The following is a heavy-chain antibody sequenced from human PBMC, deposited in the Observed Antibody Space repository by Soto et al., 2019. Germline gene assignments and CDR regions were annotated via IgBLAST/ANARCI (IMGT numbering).Heavy chain of an antibody. CDR2: IDGSGGIT. V-gene: IGHV3-23*01. J-gene: IGHJ5*02. Sequence: PGGSLRLSCAASGSTFGTTDMIWVRQAPGEGLEWVSTIDGSGGITYYADSVKGRFTISRDNSRNTVYLQMNSLRGDDTALYYCVKNSGWFNTWGQGALVTVSS. CDR3: VKNSGWFNT. CDR1: GSTFGTTD. D-gene: IGHD3-10*01.